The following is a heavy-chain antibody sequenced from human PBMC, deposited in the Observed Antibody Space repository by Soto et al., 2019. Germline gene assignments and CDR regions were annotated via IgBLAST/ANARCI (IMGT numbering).Heavy chain of an antibody. CDR2: INPNSGGT. J-gene: IGHJ4*02. CDR3: ARDSDVNRTGGFDY. CDR1: GYTFTGYY. D-gene: IGHD3-16*01. Sequence: ASVKVSCKASGYTFTGYYMHWVRQAPGQGLEWMGWINPNSGGTNYAQKFQGWVTMTRDTSISTAYMELSRLRSDDTAVYYCARDSDVNRTGGFDYWGQGTLVTVSS. V-gene: IGHV1-2*04.